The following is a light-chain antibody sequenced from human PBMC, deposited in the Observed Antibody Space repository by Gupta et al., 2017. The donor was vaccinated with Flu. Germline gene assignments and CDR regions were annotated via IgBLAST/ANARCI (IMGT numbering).Light chain of an antibody. CDR3: QQSDSTPRT. V-gene: IGKV1-39*01. Sequence: PSSLSASVGDRVTITCRASQSVRAYLNWYQQKPGKAPKLLIYAASSLQSGVPSRFSGGGSGTDFTLTISRLQPEDFATYYCQQSDSTPRTFGQGTKV. CDR1: QSVRAY. CDR2: AAS. J-gene: IGKJ1*01.